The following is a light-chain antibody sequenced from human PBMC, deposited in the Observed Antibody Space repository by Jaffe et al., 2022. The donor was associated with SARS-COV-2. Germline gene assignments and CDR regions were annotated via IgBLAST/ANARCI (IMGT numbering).Light chain of an antibody. J-gene: IGKJ4*01. CDR2: GAS. V-gene: IGKV1-8*01. CDR3: QQYYSYPLT. Sequence: AIRMTQSPSSFSASTGDRVTITCRASQGISSYLAWFHQEPGKAPKLLIYGASTLQRGVPSRFSGSGSGTDFTLTISCLQSEDFATYYCQQYYSYPLTFGGGTKVEIK. CDR1: QGISSY.